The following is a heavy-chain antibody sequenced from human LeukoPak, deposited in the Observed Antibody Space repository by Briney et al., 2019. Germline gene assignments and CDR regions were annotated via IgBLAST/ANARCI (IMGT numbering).Heavy chain of an antibody. V-gene: IGHV4-59*12. J-gene: IGHJ4*02. Sequence: SETLSLTCTVSGGSISSYYWSRIRQPPGKGLEWIGYIYYSGSTNYNPSLKSRVTISVDTSKNQFSLKLSSVTAADTAVYYCAREVVDVLMDWGQGTLVTVSS. CDR1: GGSISSYY. CDR2: IYYSGST. D-gene: IGHD2-8*01. CDR3: AREVVDVLMD.